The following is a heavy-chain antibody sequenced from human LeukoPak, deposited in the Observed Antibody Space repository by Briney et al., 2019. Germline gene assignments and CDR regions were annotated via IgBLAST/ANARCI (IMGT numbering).Heavy chain of an antibody. D-gene: IGHD3-10*01. CDR3: ARSHYDSGSDVGY. Sequence: SETLSLTCAVYGGSFSGYYWSWFRQPPGKGLEWIGEINHSGRTNNNPSLKSRVTISVDTSKNQFSLKLSSVTAADTAVYYCARSHYDSGSDVGYWGQGTLVIVSS. CDR1: GGSFSGYY. J-gene: IGHJ4*02. CDR2: INHSGRT. V-gene: IGHV4-34*01.